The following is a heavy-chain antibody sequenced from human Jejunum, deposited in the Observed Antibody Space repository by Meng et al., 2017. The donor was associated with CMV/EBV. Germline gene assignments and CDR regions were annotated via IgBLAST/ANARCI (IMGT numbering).Heavy chain of an antibody. CDR2: IYRSGPA. J-gene: IGHJ4*02. Sequence: GSGASINSGHWWSGVRRPPGKGLEWMGEIYRSGPAEYNPSFNSRVSISVDLSKNQLYLNLASVTATDTAVYFCARDPRSGGGWFYFDSWGQGILVTVSS. CDR1: GASINSGHW. V-gene: IGHV4-4*01. CDR3: ARDPRSGGGWFYFDS. D-gene: IGHD3-10*01.